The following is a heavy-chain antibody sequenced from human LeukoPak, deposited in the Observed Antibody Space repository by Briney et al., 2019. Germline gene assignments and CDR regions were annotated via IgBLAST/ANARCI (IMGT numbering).Heavy chain of an antibody. D-gene: IGHD5-18*01. J-gene: IGHJ4*02. CDR3: ARGAVDTAVVTSIFHY. Sequence: ASVKVSCKASGYTFSGYYIHWVRQAPGQGLEWMGWINPKSGGTKFAQRFEGRVTMTRDTSISTAYMELSRLRSDDTAVYYCARGAVDTAVVTSIFHYWGEGTLVTVSS. CDR2: INPKSGGT. CDR1: GYTFSGYY. V-gene: IGHV1-2*02.